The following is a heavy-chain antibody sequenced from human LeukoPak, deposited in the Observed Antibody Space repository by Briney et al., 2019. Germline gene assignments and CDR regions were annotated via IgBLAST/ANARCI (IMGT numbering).Heavy chain of an antibody. V-gene: IGHV3-30*03. J-gene: IGHJ4*02. CDR3: ARCGYSGYDLDY. D-gene: IGHD5-12*01. CDR1: GFTFSGYG. Sequence: PGGSLRLSCAASGFTFSGYGMHWVRQAPGKGLEWVAVISYDGSDKYYADSVKGRFTISRDNSRNTLYLQMNSLRAEDTAVYYCARCGYSGYDLDYWGQGTLVTVSS. CDR2: ISYDGSDK.